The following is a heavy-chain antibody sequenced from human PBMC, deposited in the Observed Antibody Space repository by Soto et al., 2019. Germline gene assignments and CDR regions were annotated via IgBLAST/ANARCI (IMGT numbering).Heavy chain of an antibody. V-gene: IGHV1-3*01. CDR3: ARVIGGLYYFDS. D-gene: IGHD3-16*01. CDR1: GYTFTSYA. CDR2: INAGNGNT. Sequence: QVQLVQSGAEVKKPGASVKVSCKASGYTFTSYAMHWVRQAPGQRLEWMGWINAGNGNTKYSQKFQGRVIITRATSASTAYMELRSLGSEDTAVYYCARVIGGLYYFDSWGQGTLVTVSS. J-gene: IGHJ4*02.